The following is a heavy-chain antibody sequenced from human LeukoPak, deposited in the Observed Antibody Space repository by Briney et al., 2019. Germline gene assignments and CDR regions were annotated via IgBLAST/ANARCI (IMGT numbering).Heavy chain of an antibody. CDR1: GGSISSYY. CDR3: ARVGCSGGSCYDDAFDI. CDR2: IYYSGST. D-gene: IGHD2-15*01. J-gene: IGHJ3*02. Sequence: PSETLSLTCTVSGGSISSYYWSWIRQPPGKGLEWIGYIYYSGSTNYKPSLKSRVTISVDTSKNQFSLKLSHVTAADTAVYYCARVGCSGGSCYDDAFDIWGQGTMVTVSS. V-gene: IGHV4-59*01.